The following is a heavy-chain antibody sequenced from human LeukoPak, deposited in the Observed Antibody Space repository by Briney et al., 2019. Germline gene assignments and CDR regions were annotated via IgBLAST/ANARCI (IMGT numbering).Heavy chain of an antibody. V-gene: IGHV3-30-3*01. CDR1: GFTFSSYA. Sequence: GGSLRLSCAASGFTFSSYAMHWVRQAPGKGLEWVAVISYDGSNKYYADSVKGRFTISRDNSKNTLYLQMNSLRAEDTAVYYCARDSGGYHDSSGYYYLSYFDYWGQGTLVTVSS. D-gene: IGHD3-22*01. CDR2: ISYDGSNK. J-gene: IGHJ4*02. CDR3: ARDSGGYHDSSGYYYLSYFDY.